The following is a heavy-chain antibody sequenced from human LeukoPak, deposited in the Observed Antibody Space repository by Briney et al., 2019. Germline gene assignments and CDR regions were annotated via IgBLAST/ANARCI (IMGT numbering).Heavy chain of an antibody. Sequence: GGSLRLSCAASGLTFNDYAMSWVRQTPGKGLEWVSAISGSGYNTYYADSVKGRFTIPRDNSKNTLYLQMNSLRAEDTAVYYCATRGAWGQGTMVTVSS. CDR3: ATRGA. CDR2: ISGSGYNT. CDR1: GLTFNDYA. V-gene: IGHV3-23*01. J-gene: IGHJ3*01. D-gene: IGHD3-10*01.